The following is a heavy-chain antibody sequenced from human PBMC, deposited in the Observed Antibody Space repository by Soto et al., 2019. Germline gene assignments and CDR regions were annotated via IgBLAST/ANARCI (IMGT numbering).Heavy chain of an antibody. CDR2: IYYSGST. Sequence: PSETLSLTCTVSGGSISSGGYYWSWIRQHPGKGLEWIGHIYYSGSTYYNPSLKSRVTISVDTSKNQFSLKLSSVTAADTAVYYCASWRTVTTPTEYYGMDVWGQGTTVTVSS. V-gene: IGHV4-31*03. CDR3: ASWRTVTTPTEYYGMDV. CDR1: GGSISSGGYY. D-gene: IGHD4-17*01. J-gene: IGHJ6*02.